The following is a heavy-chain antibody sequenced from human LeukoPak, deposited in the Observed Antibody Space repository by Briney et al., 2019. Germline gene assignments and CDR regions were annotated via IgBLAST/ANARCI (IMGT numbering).Heavy chain of an antibody. Sequence: PGGSLRLSCAASGFTLSTYSMNWVRQAPGKGLEWVSCISSSSSSYIYYAGSLKGRFTISRDNAKNSLYLQMNSLRAEDTAVYYCARCSGGGCYYSDDNWGQGTLVTVSS. CDR3: ARCSGGGCYYSDDN. D-gene: IGHD2-15*01. CDR1: GFTLSTYS. J-gene: IGHJ4*02. V-gene: IGHV3-21*01. CDR2: ISSSSSSYI.